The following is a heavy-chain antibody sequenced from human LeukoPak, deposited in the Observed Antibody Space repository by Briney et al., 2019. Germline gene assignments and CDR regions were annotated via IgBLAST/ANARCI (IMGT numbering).Heavy chain of an antibody. Sequence: GGALRLFCGTSGCSCISCSRSGGVRAPGEGAQGWSGVSDDGNSRYYADSLKGRFTISRDNSANTVYLQMNNLADEDTAVYYCVKEGEGHSYAPKTGPPTWGQGTLVTVSS. V-gene: IGHV3-23*01. CDR1: GCSCISCS. J-gene: IGHJ5*02. D-gene: IGHD5-18*01. CDR2: VSDDGNSR. CDR3: VKEGEGHSYAPKTGPPT.